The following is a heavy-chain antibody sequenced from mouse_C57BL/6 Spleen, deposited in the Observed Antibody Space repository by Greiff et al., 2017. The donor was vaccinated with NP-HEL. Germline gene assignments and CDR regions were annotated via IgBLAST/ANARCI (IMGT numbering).Heavy chain of an antibody. D-gene: IGHD2-5*01. Sequence: VQLQQSGPVLVKPGASVKMSCKASGYTFTDYYMNWVKQSNGKSLEWIGVINPCNGGTSYNQKFKGKATLTVDKSSSTAYMELNSLTSEDSAVYYCATSDYSNSYFDVWGTGTTVTVSS. V-gene: IGHV1-19*01. CDR2: INPCNGGT. CDR1: GYTFTDYY. CDR3: ATSDYSNSYFDV. J-gene: IGHJ1*03.